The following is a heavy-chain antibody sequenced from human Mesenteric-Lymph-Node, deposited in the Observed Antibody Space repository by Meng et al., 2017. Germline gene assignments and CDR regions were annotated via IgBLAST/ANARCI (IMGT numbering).Heavy chain of an antibody. D-gene: IGHD3-10*01. V-gene: IGHV3-11*01. CDR2: ISSSGSTI. Sequence: GESLKISCAASGFTFSDYYMSWIRQAPGKGLEWVSYISSSGSTIYYADSVKGRFTISRDNAKNSLYLQMNSLRAEDTAVYYCARGKSGPGDAFEIWGQGTKVTVSS. CDR3: ARGKSGPGDAFEI. J-gene: IGHJ3*02. CDR1: GFTFSDYY.